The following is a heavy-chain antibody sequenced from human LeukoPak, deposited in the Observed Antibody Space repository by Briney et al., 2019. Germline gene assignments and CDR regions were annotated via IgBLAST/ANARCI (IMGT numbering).Heavy chain of an antibody. V-gene: IGHV3-30*03. CDR2: ISYDGSNK. D-gene: IGHD5-12*01. Sequence: GGSLRLSCAASGFTFSSYGMHWVRQAPGKGLEWVAVISYDGSNKYYADSVKGRFTISRDNSKNTLYLQMNSLRAEDTALYYCARRGAYDWSAFDIWGQGTMVTVSS. CDR3: ARRGAYDWSAFDI. CDR1: GFTFSSYG. J-gene: IGHJ3*02.